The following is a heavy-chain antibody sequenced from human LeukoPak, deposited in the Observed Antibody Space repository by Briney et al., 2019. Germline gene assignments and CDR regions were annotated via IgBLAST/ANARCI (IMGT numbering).Heavy chain of an antibody. J-gene: IGHJ4*02. D-gene: IGHD3-16*01. CDR2: INPSGGST. Sequence: ASVKVSCKASGYTFTSYYMHWVRQAPGQGLEWMGIINPSGGSTSYAQKFQGRVTMTRDTSTSTVYMGLSSLRSEDTAVYYCARDPAARRGSYWGQGTLVTVSS. CDR1: GYTFTSYY. CDR3: ARDPAARRGSY. V-gene: IGHV1-46*01.